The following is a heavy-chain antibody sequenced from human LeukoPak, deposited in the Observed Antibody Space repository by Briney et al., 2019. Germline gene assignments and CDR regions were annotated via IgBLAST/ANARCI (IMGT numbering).Heavy chain of an antibody. Sequence: SETLSLTCTLSGGSTSSYYSSWIRPPAGTGLEWIGRIYTSGSTNYNPSLKSRVTISVDKSKHQFSLKLSSVTAADTAVYYCARDANELRLGYNWFDPWGQGTLVTVSS. J-gene: IGHJ5*02. CDR1: GGSTSSYY. V-gene: IGHV4-4*07. CDR3: ARDANELRLGYNWFDP. CDR2: IYTSGST. D-gene: IGHD2-15*01.